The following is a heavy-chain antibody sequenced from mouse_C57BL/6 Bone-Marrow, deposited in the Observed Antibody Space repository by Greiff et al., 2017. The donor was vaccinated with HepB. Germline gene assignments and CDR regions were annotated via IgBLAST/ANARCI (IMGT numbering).Heavy chain of an antibody. D-gene: IGHD4-1*01. CDR1: GFTFSDYY. V-gene: IGHV5-16*01. Sequence: EVKLMESEGGLVQPGSSMKLSCTASGFTFSDYYMAWVRQVPEKGLEWVANINYDGSSTYYLDSLKSRFIISRDNAKNILYLQMSRLKSEDTATYYCARDLGPWYFDVWGTGTTVTVSS. CDR3: ARDLGPWYFDV. CDR2: INYDGSST. J-gene: IGHJ1*03.